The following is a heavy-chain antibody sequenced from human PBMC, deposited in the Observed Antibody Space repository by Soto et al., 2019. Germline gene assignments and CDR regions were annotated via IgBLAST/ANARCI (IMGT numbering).Heavy chain of an antibody. Sequence: EVQLLESGGGLVQPGGSVRLSCAASGFTFSSYAMSWVRQAPGKGLEWVSAVSGSGGTTYYADSVKGRFTISRDNSKNTVYLQINSLRVEDTAVYYCAKWYYYDSRPRKYFDYWGQGTLVIVSS. V-gene: IGHV3-23*01. J-gene: IGHJ4*02. CDR1: GFTFSSYA. CDR3: AKWYYYDSRPRKYFDY. D-gene: IGHD3-22*01. CDR2: VSGSGGTT.